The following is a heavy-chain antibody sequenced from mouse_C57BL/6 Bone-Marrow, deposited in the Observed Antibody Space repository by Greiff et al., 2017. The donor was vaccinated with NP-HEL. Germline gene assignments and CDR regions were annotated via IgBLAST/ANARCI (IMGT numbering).Heavy chain of an antibody. CDR2: FHPYNDDT. CDR1: GYTFTTYS. D-gene: IGHD2-1*01. V-gene: IGHV1-47*01. J-gene: IGHJ2*01. CDR3: ARGGNYWYYFDC. Sequence: QVQLQQPGAELVKPGASVKMSCKASGYTFTTYSIEWVKQNHGKSLEWIGNFHPYNDDTEYNEKFKNKATLTVEKSSSTVYLELSRLTSDDSSDYYCARGGNYWYYFDCWGRGTTLTVTS.